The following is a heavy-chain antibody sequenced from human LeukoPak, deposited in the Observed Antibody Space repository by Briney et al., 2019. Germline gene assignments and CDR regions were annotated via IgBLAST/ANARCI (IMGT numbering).Heavy chain of an antibody. CDR2: IYTSGST. J-gene: IGHJ4*02. Sequence: SETLSLTCTVSGGSISSGSYYWSWIRQPAGKGLEWIGRIYTSGSTNYNPSLKSRVTISVDTSKNQFSLKLSSVTAADTAVYYCARATSLWFGELLWWPGGPRYFDYWGQGTLVTVSS. CDR3: ARATSLWFGELLWWPGGPRYFDY. V-gene: IGHV4-61*02. CDR1: GGSISSGSYY. D-gene: IGHD3-10*01.